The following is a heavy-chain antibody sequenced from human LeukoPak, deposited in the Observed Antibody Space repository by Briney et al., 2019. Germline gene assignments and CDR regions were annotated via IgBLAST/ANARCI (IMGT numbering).Heavy chain of an antibody. J-gene: IGHJ3*02. Sequence: SQTLSLTCAISGDSVSSNSAAWNWIRQSPSRGLEWLGRTYYRSKWYNDYAVSVKSRITINPDTSKNQSSLQLNSVTPGDTAVYYCASSFTIGSGWDLDAFDIWGQGTMVTVSS. CDR2: TYYRSKWYN. CDR1: GDSVSSNSAA. CDR3: ASSFTIGSGWDLDAFDI. V-gene: IGHV6-1*01. D-gene: IGHD6-19*01.